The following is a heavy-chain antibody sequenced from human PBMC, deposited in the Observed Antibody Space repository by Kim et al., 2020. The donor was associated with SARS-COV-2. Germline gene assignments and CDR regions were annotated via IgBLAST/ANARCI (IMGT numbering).Heavy chain of an antibody. J-gene: IGHJ5*02. CDR3: ARAGVRNYNCWFNT. Sequence: GGSLRLSCAAYGFTFSTFAMSWVRQAPGKGLEWVSAISGSGDSTYYADSVKGRWTISRDNPKNTLYLQMNSLRAEDTAVYYCARAGVRNYNCWFNTWGQG. CDR1: GFTFSTFA. D-gene: IGHD1-20*01. CDR2: ISGSGDST. V-gene: IGHV3-23*01.